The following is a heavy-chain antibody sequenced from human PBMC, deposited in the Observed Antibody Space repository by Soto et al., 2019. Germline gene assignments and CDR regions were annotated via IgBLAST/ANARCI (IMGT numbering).Heavy chain of an antibody. D-gene: IGHD3-22*01. V-gene: IGHV1-2*02. J-gene: IGHJ4*02. CDR1: GYTFTGYY. CDR2: INPNSGGT. Sequence: ASVKVSCKASGYTFTGYYMHCVRQAPGQGLEWMGWINPNSGGTNYAQKFQGRVTMTRDTSISTAYMELSRLRSDDTAVYYCARGRYYDRSPTPYFDYWGQGTLVTVSS. CDR3: ARGRYYDRSPTPYFDY.